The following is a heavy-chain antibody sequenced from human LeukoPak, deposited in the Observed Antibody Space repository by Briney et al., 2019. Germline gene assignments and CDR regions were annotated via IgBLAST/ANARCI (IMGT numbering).Heavy chain of an antibody. Sequence: GRSLRLSCTASGFTFDDSPMSWFRQAPGKGLEWVSFIRSKAYGGTTEYAASVKGKFTISIRDSKSIAYLQMNSLKPEDTAVYYCTRGIRQIRVYFDYWGQGTLVPVSS. J-gene: IGHJ4*02. D-gene: IGHD4-17*01. V-gene: IGHV3-49*03. CDR1: GFTFDDSP. CDR3: TRGIRQIRVYFDY. CDR2: IRSKAYGGTT.